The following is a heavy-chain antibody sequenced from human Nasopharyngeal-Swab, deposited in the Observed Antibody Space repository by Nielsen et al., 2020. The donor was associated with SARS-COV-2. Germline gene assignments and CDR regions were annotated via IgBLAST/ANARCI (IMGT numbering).Heavy chain of an antibody. Sequence: ASVKVSCKASGYTFRIYYMHWVRQAPGQALEWMGLINPSGGQTTYAQKFQGRVTMTRDTSTSTVYMELSSLRSEDTAVYYCARDLDPATAGALDIWGQGTMVTVSS. J-gene: IGHJ3*02. CDR1: GYTFRIYY. CDR2: INPSGGQT. V-gene: IGHV1-46*01. D-gene: IGHD2-2*01. CDR3: ARDLDPATAGALDI.